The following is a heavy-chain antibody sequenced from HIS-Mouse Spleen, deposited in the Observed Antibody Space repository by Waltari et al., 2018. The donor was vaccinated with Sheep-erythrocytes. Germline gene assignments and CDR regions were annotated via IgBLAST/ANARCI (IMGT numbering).Heavy chain of an antibody. V-gene: IGHV4-39*01. J-gene: IGHJ4*02. D-gene: IGHD3-22*01. CDR3: ARLYYYDSSGYYFDY. Sequence: QLQLQESGPGLVKPSETLSLTCTVSGGSISSSSYYWVWIRQPPGKGLEWIGSIYYSGNTYYNPSLKSRVTISVDTSKNQFSLKLSSVTAADTAVYYCARLYYYDSSGYYFDYWGQGTLVTVSS. CDR1: GGSISSSSYY. CDR2: IYYSGNT.